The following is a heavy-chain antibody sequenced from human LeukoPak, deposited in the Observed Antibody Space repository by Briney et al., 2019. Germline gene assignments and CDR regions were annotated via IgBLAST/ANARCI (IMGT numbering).Heavy chain of an antibody. CDR3: ARVLPVASRDY. CDR1: GFTFSTYW. D-gene: IGHD2-2*01. J-gene: IGHJ4*02. V-gene: IGHV3-7*01. CDR2: IKQDGSDK. Sequence: GGSLRLSCAASGFTFSTYWMSWVRQAPGKGLEWVTNIKQDGSDKFYVDSVKGRFTISRDNAKDSMYLQMNSLRAEDTAVYYCARVLPVASRDYWGQGTLVTVSS.